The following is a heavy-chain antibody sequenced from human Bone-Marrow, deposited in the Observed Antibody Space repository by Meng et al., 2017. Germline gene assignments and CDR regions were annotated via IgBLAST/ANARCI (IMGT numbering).Heavy chain of an antibody. CDR1: GFTFSDYW. V-gene: IGHV3-74*01. CDR2: INFDGSVT. Sequence: GGSLRLSCVASGFTFSDYWMHWVRQGPGNGLVWVSRINFDGSVTSYAESVKGRFTISRENAKNTLYLQMNGLRAEDTAAYYCARAMIYGGRADYYYGMDVWGQGTTVTVSS. D-gene: IGHD3/OR15-3a*01. J-gene: IGHJ6*02. CDR3: ARAMIYGGRADYYYGMDV.